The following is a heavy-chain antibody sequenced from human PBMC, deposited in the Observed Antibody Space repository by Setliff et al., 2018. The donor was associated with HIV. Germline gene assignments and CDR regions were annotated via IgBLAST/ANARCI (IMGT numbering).Heavy chain of an antibody. CDR2: IYIGST. CDR3: ARTYSSSWYSSHLWVDY. CDR1: GGSISSYY. Sequence: SETLSLTCTVSGGSISSYYWSWIRQPPGKGLEWIGHIYIGSTNYNPSLKSRVTISADTSKNQFSLKLSSVTAADTAVYYCARTYSSSWYSSHLWVDYWGQGTLVTVPQ. D-gene: IGHD6-13*01. V-gene: IGHV4-4*08. J-gene: IGHJ4*02.